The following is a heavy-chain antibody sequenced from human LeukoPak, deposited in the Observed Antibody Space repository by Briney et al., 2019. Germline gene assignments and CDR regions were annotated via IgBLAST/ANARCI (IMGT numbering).Heavy chain of an antibody. J-gene: IGHJ1*01. D-gene: IGHD3-22*01. CDR2: ISSSGSTI. CDR3: ARSNYYDSSGHLTQYFQH. V-gene: IGHV3-48*03. CDR1: GFTFSSYE. Sequence: GGSLRLSCAASGFTFSSYEMNWVRQAPGKGLEWVSYISSSGSTIYYADSVKGRFTISGDNAKNSLYLQVNSLRAEDTAVYYCARSNYYDSSGHLTQYFQHWGQGTLVTVSS.